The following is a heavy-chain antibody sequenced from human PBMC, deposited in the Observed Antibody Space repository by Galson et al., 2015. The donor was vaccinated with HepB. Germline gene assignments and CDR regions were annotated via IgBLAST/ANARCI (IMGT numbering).Heavy chain of an antibody. CDR3: VRGTQYFDWLLHASFFDF. Sequence: SLRLSCAASGFTFSSYSMNWVRQAPGKGLEWVANIKQDGSEANYVDSVKGRFTVSRDNSKNSLYLQMNSLRAEDTAVYYCVRGTQYFDWLLHASFFDFWGQGTLVTVSS. V-gene: IGHV3-7*03. J-gene: IGHJ4*02. CDR1: GFTFSSYS. CDR2: IKQDGSEA. D-gene: IGHD3-9*01.